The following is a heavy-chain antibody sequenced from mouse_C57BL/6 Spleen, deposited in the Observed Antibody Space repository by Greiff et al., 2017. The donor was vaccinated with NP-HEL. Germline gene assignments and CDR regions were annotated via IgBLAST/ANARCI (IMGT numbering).Heavy chain of an antibody. V-gene: IGHV1-82*01. J-gene: IGHJ4*01. CDR1: GYAFSSSW. Sequence: VQLQESGPELVKPGASVKISCKASGYAFSSSWMNWVKQRPGKGLEWIGRIYPGDGDTNYNGKFKGKATLTADKSSSTAYVQLSSLTSEDSAVDVCERGGAMDYWGQGTSVTGSS. CDR3: ERGGAMDY. CDR2: IYPGDGDT.